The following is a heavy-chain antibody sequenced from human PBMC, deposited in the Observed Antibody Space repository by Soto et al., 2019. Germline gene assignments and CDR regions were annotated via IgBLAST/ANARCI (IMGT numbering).Heavy chain of an antibody. CDR3: ARGGWSPIDY. V-gene: IGHV4-59*08. CDR2: IYYSGST. CDR1: GGSISVYY. J-gene: IGHJ4*02. D-gene: IGHD3-3*01. Sequence: QVQLQESGPGLVKPSETLSLTCTVSGGSISVYYWSWIRQPPGKGLEWIGYIYYSGSTNYNPSLRSRVPISEDTPKNHSPLKLSSLTAPEPALYYCARGGWSPIDYWGKETLGTVSS.